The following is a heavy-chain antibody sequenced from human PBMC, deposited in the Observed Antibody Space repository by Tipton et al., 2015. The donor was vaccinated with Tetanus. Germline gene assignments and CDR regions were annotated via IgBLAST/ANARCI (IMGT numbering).Heavy chain of an antibody. V-gene: IGHV3-15*01. CDR1: RFSFTDAW. CDR3: TDFWF. D-gene: IGHD3-3*01. CDR2: IKSKTDGEMT. Sequence: GSLRLSCATSRFSFTDAWMSWVRQAPGTGLEWVGRIKSKTDGEMTHYAESVRGRFSISRDDSKKTLFLQMDSLRTEDTAVYYCTDFWFWGQGTLVTVSS. J-gene: IGHJ4*02.